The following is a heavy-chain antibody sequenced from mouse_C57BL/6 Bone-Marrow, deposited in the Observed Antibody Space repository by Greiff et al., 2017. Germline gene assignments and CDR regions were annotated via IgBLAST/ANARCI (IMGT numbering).Heavy chain of an antibody. D-gene: IGHD1-1*01. CDR2: INSDGGST. Sequence: EVKLMESGGGLVQPGESLKLSCESNEYEFPSHDMSWVRKTPGQRLELVAAINSDGGSTYYPDTMERRFIISRDNTKKTLYLQMSSLRSEDTAVYYCARHSNYARDYWGQGTSVTVSS. J-gene: IGHJ4*01. CDR1: EYEFPSHD. CDR3: ARHSNYARDY. V-gene: IGHV5-2*01.